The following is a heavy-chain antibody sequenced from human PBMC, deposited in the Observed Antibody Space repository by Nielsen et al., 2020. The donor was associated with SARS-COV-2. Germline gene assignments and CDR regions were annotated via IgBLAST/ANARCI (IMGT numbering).Heavy chain of an antibody. Sequence: GESLKISCAASGFTFSSYWMSWVRQAPGKGLEWVGRIKSKTDGGTTDYAAPVKGRFTISKDDSKNTLYLQMNSLKTEDTAVYYCTIRGGYHDYWGQGTLVTVSS. CDR2: IKSKTDGGTT. CDR3: TIRGGYHDY. D-gene: IGHD3-22*01. J-gene: IGHJ4*02. V-gene: IGHV3-15*01. CDR1: GFTFSSYW.